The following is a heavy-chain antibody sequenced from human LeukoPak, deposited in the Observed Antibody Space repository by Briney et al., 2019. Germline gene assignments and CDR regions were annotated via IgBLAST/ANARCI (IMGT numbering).Heavy chain of an antibody. J-gene: IGHJ4*02. D-gene: IGHD6-19*01. CDR1: GFTVSSNY. CDR2: IYSGGST. Sequence: GALRLSCAASGFTVSSNYMSWVRQAPGKGLEGVSVIYSGGSTYYADAVKGRFTISRDNSKNTLYLQMNSLRAEDTAVYYCARVSRGVAGIRGLFDYWGQGTLVTVSS. CDR3: ARVSRGVAGIRGLFDY. V-gene: IGHV3-53*01.